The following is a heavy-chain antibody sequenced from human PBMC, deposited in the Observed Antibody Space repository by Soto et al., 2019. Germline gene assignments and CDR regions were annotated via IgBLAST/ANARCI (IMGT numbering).Heavy chain of an antibody. D-gene: IGHD2-15*01. Sequence: ASVKVSCKVSGYTLTELSMHWVRQAPGKGLEWMGGFDLEVGETIYAQKFQGRVTMTEDTSTDTAYMELSSLRSEDTAVYYCATRADYCSGGSCYQIFDYWGQGTLVTVSS. CDR3: ATRADYCSGGSCYQIFDY. CDR1: GYTLTELS. CDR2: FDLEVGET. V-gene: IGHV1-24*01. J-gene: IGHJ4*02.